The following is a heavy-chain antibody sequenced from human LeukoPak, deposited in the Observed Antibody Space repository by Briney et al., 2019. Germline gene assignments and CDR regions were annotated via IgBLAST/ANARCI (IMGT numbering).Heavy chain of an antibody. D-gene: IGHD6-19*01. Sequence: PWGSLRLSCAASEFTVSSNYISWVRQAPGKGLEWVSIIYTTGGKYYADSVKGRFTISRDTSKHTLSLQMNSLRAEDTAVYYCARGADGWFAFDYWGQGILVTVSS. CDR3: ARGADGWFAFDY. V-gene: IGHV3-66*01. J-gene: IGHJ4*02. CDR2: IYTTGGK. CDR1: EFTVSSNY.